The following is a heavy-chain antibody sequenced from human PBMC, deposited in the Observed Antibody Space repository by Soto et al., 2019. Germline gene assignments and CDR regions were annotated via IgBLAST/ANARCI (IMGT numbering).Heavy chain of an antibody. Sequence: EVQLLESGGGLVQPGGSLRLSCAASGFTFSSYAMTWVRQTPVKGLEWVSVIRGNGDTTYYADSVKGRLTISRDNSKNTLYLQMNSLRAEDTAVYFCAKQQGPGTPYYYAMDVWGQGTTVTVSS. J-gene: IGHJ6*02. CDR2: IRGNGDTT. CDR3: AKQQGPGTPYYYAMDV. CDR1: GFTFSSYA. D-gene: IGHD2-15*01. V-gene: IGHV3-23*01.